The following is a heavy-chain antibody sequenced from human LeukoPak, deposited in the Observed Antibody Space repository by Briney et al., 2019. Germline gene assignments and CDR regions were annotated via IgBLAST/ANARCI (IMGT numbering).Heavy chain of an antibody. J-gene: IGHJ4*02. Sequence: PGGSLRLPCAASGFTVSSNYMSWVRQAPGKGLEWVSVIYSGGSTYYADSVKGRFTISRDNSKNTLYLQMNSLRAEDTAVYYCATSPDIVVVPAAYFDYWGQGTLVTVSS. CDR1: GFTVSSNY. CDR3: ATSPDIVVVPAAYFDY. V-gene: IGHV3-53*01. CDR2: IYSGGST. D-gene: IGHD2-2*01.